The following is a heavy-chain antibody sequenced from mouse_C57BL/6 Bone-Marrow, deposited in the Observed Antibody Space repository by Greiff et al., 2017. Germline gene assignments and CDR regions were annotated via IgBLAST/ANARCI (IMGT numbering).Heavy chain of an antibody. CDR2: IYPGSGGT. J-gene: IGHJ4*01. CDR1: GYTFTSYW. D-gene: IGHD2-12*01. Sequence: QVQLQQPGAELVKPGASVKMSCKASGYTFTSYWITWVKQRPGQGLEWIGDIYPGSGGTNYNEKFKGKATLTVDKSSSTANMQLSSLTSEDSAVYSCARGELRLCYAMDYWGQGTSVTVSS. CDR3: ARGELRLCYAMDY. V-gene: IGHV1-55*01.